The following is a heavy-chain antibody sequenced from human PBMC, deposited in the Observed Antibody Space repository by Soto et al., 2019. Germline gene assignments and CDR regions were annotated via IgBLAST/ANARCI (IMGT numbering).Heavy chain of an antibody. Sequence: QMQLEQSGPEVKKPGTSVKVSCKASGFTFTSSAFPWVRQARGQRLEWIGWIAVGSGYTNYEQRFQDRVTLTRDMSTATTYMELSRLTPEERAIYSCAADATAWQQMVPSDYWGQGTLVTVS. CDR3: AADATAWQQMVPSDY. CDR2: IAVGSGYT. J-gene: IGHJ4*02. D-gene: IGHD2-8*01. V-gene: IGHV1-58*01. CDR1: GFTFTSSA.